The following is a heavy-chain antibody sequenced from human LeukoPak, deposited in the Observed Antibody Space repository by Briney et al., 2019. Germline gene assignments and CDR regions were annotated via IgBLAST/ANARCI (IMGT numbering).Heavy chain of an antibody. CDR1: GSSFTNYW. CDR2: IYPGDSDT. D-gene: IGHD4-11*01. CDR3: ARWSLVYSNYAGYFGS. Sequence: GAPLKISSKGSGSSFTNYWIGWVRQLPGKGLKWMGIIYPGDSDTKYSPSFQGQVTISADKSISTAYLQWSSLKASDSAMYYCARWSLVYSNYAGYFGSWGQGTLVTVSS. J-gene: IGHJ4*02. V-gene: IGHV5-51*01.